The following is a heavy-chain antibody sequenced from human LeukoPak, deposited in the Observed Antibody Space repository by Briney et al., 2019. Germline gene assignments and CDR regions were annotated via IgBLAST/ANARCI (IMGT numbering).Heavy chain of an antibody. V-gene: IGHV4-34*01. J-gene: IGHJ4*02. CDR3: AREVVYDFWSGYRYFDY. D-gene: IGHD3-3*01. Sequence: SETLSLTCAVYGGSFSGYYWSWIRQPPGKGLEWIGEINHSGSTNYNPSLKSRVTISVDTSKNQFSLKLSSVTAADTAVYYCAREVVYDFWSGYRYFDYWGQGTLVTVSS. CDR1: GGSFSGYY. CDR2: INHSGST.